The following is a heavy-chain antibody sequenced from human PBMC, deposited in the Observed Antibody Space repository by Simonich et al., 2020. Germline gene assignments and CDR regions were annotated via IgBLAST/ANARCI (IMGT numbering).Heavy chain of an antibody. CDR1: GGSFSGYY. Sequence: QVQLQQWGAGLLKPSETLSLTCAVYGGSFSGYYWSWIRQPPGKGLEWIGEINHSGSTNYNPSRKSRVTISVDTSKNQFSLKLGSVTAADTAVYYCARLSSRSDAFDIWGQGTMVTVSS. CDR3: ARLSSRSDAFDI. V-gene: IGHV4-34*01. J-gene: IGHJ3*02. CDR2: INHSGST.